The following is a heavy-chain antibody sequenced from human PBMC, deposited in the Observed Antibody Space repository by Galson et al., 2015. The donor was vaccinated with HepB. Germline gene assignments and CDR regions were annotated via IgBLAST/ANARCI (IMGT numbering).Heavy chain of an antibody. D-gene: IGHD4-17*01. V-gene: IGHV3-48*02. CDR2: ISTSTSTI. J-gene: IGHJ4*02. CDR1: GFTFSSYS. Sequence: SLRLSCAASGFTFSSYSMNWVRQAPGKGLEWVSYISTSTSTIYYADSVKGRFTISRDNAKNSLYLQMNSLKDEDTAVYYCARLTTVTNEPDYWGQGTLSPSP. CDR3: ARLTTVTNEPDY.